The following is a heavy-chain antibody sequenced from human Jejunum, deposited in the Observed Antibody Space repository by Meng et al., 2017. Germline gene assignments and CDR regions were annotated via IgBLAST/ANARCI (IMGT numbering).Heavy chain of an antibody. V-gene: IGHV4-61*08. CDR1: RGSVSSPDYQ. J-gene: IGHJ4*02. D-gene: IGHD3-16*01. CDR3: ARDYWGSLDY. CDR2: AGANFQSGT. Sequence: VQLQESGPGLVRPSETLSLTCTVYRGSVSSPDYQWGWIRQPPGKGLEWIGYAGANFQSGTNHNPSLKSRVTISLDTSKNQFSLKLTSVNAADTAVYYCARDYWGSLDYWGQGILVTVSS.